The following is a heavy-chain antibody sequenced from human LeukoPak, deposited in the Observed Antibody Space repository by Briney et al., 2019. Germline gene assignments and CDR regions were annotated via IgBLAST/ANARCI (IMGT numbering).Heavy chain of an antibody. V-gene: IGHV3-23*01. D-gene: IGHD2-15*01. CDR2: ISGSGGST. CDR1: GFTFSSYA. CDR3: AREGGDCSGGSCYLPEDDAFDI. Sequence: GGSLRLSCAASGFTFSSYAMSWVRQAPGKGLEWVSAISGSGGSTYYADSVKGRFTISRDNSKNTLYLQMNSLRAEDTAVYYCAREGGDCSGGSCYLPEDDAFDIWGQGTMVTVSS. J-gene: IGHJ3*02.